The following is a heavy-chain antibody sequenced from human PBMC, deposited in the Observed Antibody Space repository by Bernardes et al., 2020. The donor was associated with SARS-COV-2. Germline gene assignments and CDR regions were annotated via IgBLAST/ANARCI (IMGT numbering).Heavy chain of an antibody. D-gene: IGHD3-22*01. CDR3: ARVVENNSAYYSTPRDP. CDR1: GFTFSSYS. CDR2: ISSSSSAI. J-gene: IGHJ5*02. Sequence: GGSLRLSCAASGFTFSSYSMNWVRQAPGKGLEWVSYISSSSSAIYYPESVKGRFIISRDNAQNSLYLQMNSLRDDDTAVYYCARVVENNSAYYSTPRDPWGQGTLVTVSS. V-gene: IGHV3-48*02.